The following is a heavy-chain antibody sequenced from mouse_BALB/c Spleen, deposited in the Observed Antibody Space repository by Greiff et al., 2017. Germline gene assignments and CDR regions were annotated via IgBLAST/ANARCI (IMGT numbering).Heavy chain of an antibody. D-gene: IGHD2-2*01. CDR2: IDPANGNT. Sequence: EVQLQQSGAELVKPGASVKLSCKASGYTFTSYYMHWVKQRPEQGLEWIGRIDPANGNTKYDPKFQGKATITADTSSNTAYLQLSSLTSEDTAVYYCARGLRRYAMDYWGQGTSVTVSS. CDR3: ARGLRRYAMDY. J-gene: IGHJ4*01. V-gene: IGHV14-3*02. CDR1: GYTFTSYY.